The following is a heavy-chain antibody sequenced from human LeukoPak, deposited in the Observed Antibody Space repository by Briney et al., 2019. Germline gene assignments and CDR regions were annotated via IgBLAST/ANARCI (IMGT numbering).Heavy chain of an antibody. Sequence: ASVKVSCKASGYTFTGYYMHWVRQAPGQGLEWMGWINPNSGGTNYAQKFQGRVTMTRDTSISTAYMELSRLRSDDTAVYYCARDQHRRIVVVNMLTAWGRGTLVTVSS. CDR1: GYTFTGYY. CDR2: INPNSGGT. V-gene: IGHV1-2*02. D-gene: IGHD3-22*01. CDR3: ARDQHRRIVVVNMLTA. J-gene: IGHJ5*02.